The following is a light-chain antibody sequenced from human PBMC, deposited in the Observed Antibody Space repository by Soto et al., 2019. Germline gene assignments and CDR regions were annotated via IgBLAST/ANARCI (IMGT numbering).Light chain of an antibody. Sequence: QSALTQPASVSGSPGQSITISCTGTSSDVGSYNLVSWYQQHPGKAPKLMIYEVTKRPSGVSNRFSGSKSGNTASLTISGLQPEDEADYYCTSFTTSSTFVFGTGTKLTVL. CDR3: TSFTTSSTFV. CDR2: EVT. V-gene: IGLV2-14*02. CDR1: SSDVGSYNL. J-gene: IGLJ1*01.